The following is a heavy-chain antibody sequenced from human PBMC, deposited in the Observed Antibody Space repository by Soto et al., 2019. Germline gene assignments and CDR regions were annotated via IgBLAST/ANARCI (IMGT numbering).Heavy chain of an antibody. D-gene: IGHD3-9*01. CDR2: INHSGSP. V-gene: IGHV4-34*01. Sequence: QVQLQQWGAGLLKPSETLSLTCAVYGGSLSGYYWSWSRQSQGKGLEWIGEINHSGSPNYNPSLKGRVTISVDTSNNQFSLKLSSVTAADTAVYYCARVDNYWGQGTLVTVSS. CDR1: GGSLSGYY. CDR3: ARVDNY. J-gene: IGHJ4*02.